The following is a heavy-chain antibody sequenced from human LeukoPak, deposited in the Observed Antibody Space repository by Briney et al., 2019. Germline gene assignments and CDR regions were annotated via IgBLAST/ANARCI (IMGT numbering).Heavy chain of an antibody. CDR1: GGSISSYY. J-gene: IGHJ4*02. Sequence: SETLSLTCTVSGGSISSYYWSWIRQPPGKGLEWIGYIYYSGSTNYNPSLKSRVTISVGTSKNQFSLKLSSVTAADTAVYYCARGGSGGDCSAFDYWGQGTLVTVSS. CDR3: ARGGSGGDCSAFDY. D-gene: IGHD2-21*02. V-gene: IGHV4-59*01. CDR2: IYYSGST.